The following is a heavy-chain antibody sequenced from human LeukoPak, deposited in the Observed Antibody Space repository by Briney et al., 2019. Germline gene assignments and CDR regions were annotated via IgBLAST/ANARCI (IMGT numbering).Heavy chain of an antibody. Sequence: GGSLRLSCAASGFTFSSYSMNWVRQAPGKGLEWVSYISSSSSTIYYADSVKGRFTISRDNAKNSLYLQMNSLRAEDTAVYYCATRPWEPDAFDIWGQGTMVTVSS. J-gene: IGHJ3*02. CDR1: GFTFSSYS. CDR2: ISSSSSTI. CDR3: ATRPWEPDAFDI. D-gene: IGHD1-26*01. V-gene: IGHV3-48*01.